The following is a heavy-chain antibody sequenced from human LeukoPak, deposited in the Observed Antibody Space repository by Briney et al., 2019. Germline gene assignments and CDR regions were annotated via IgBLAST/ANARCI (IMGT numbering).Heavy chain of an antibody. CDR3: ARDSGIQLWLDY. V-gene: IGHV3-33*01. Sequence: GGSLRLSCAASGFTFSSYGMHWVRQAPGKGLEWVAVIWYDGSNKYYADSVKGRFTISRDNSKNTLYLQMNSLRAKDTAVYYCARDSGIQLWLDYWGQGTLVTVSS. CDR1: GFTFSSYG. D-gene: IGHD5-18*01. J-gene: IGHJ4*02. CDR2: IWYDGSNK.